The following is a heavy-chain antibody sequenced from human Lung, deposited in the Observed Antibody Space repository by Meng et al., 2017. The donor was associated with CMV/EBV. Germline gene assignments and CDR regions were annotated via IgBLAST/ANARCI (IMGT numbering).Heavy chain of an antibody. J-gene: IGHJ5*02. Sequence: GESXKISCAAAGFTFSSYWMSWVRQAPGKGLEWVAFIRYDGSNKYYADSVKGRFTISRDNSKNTLYLQMNSLRAEDTAVYYCAKDSPLGYSSSSRGNWFDPXGQGXLVTVSS. CDR2: IRYDGSNK. CDR1: GFTFSSYW. D-gene: IGHD6-6*01. V-gene: IGHV3-30*02. CDR3: AKDSPLGYSSSSRGNWFDP.